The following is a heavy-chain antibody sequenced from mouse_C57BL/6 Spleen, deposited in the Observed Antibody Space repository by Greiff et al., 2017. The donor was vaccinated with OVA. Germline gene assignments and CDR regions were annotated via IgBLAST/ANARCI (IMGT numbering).Heavy chain of an antibody. D-gene: IGHD1-1*01. CDR1: GYTFTTYR. CDR2: FHPYNDGT. Sequence: VQLQQPGAELVKPGASVKLSCKASGYTFTTYRIEWMKQNPGRSLEWIGNFHPYNDGTKYNEKFKGKATLTVDKSSSTVYLELSRLTSDDSAVYYCASSARVAGGMDYWGQGTLVTVSA. CDR3: ASSARVAGGMDY. V-gene: IGHV1-47*01. J-gene: IGHJ3*01.